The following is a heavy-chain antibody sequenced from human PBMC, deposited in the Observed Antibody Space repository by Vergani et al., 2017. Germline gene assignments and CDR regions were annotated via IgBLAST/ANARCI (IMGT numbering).Heavy chain of an antibody. CDR2: ISYDGSKT. J-gene: IGHJ6*03. CDR3: ARDVWDCSGISCFLRAGEFYYMDV. Sequence: QVQLVESGGGVVQPGTSLRLSCEASGFKFSQFGMHWVRQGPGKGLEWVAFISYDGSKTQYADSETGRVTISSDNSKNTVGLEMSSLRVDDTATYYCARDVWDCSGISCFLRAGEFYYMDVWGQGTTVTVSS. D-gene: IGHD3-16*01. V-gene: IGHV3-33*05. CDR1: GFKFSQFG.